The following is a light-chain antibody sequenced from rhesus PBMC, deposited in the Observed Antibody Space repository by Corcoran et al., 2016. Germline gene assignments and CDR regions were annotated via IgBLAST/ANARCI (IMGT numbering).Light chain of an antibody. CDR1: ENVKNY. Sequence: DIQMTQSPSSLSASVGDRVTITCRASENVKNYLNWYQQKQGKAPKPLIYKASTLHSGVPSRFSGSGTGTDYTFTIRRLQSEAVATYYWQHNHVAPWTFGQGTKVEIK. J-gene: IGKJ1*01. V-gene: IGKV1-74*01. CDR3: QHNHVAPWT. CDR2: KAS.